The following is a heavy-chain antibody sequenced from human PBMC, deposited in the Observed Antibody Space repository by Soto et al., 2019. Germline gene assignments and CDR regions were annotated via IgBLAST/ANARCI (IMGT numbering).Heavy chain of an antibody. D-gene: IGHD3-10*01. CDR2: IYHSGTT. CDR3: ARRGDGSGSLDY. J-gene: IGHJ4*02. V-gene: IGHV4-4*03. Sequence: QVQLQESGPGLVKPPGTLSLTCAVSGDSISSSIWWSWVRLPPGKGLEWIGEIYHSGTTNYNPSLKSRVTISVDKSKNQFSLKMSSLTAADTAVYYWARRGDGSGSLDYWGQGTLVTVFS. CDR1: GDSISSSIW.